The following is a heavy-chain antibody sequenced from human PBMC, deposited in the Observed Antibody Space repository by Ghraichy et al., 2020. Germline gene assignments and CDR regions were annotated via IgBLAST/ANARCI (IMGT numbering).Heavy chain of an antibody. D-gene: IGHD1-14*01. CDR2: IYYSGGP. CDR1: GGSIRSYY. CDR3: ARGPIGNQGVFDV. J-gene: IGHJ3*01. V-gene: IGHV4-59*01. Sequence: SETLTLTCTVSGGSIRSYYWSWIRQPPGKGLEWIGHIYYSGGPNYNPSLKSRVSISVDRSENQFSLTLTSVTAADTAAYYCARGPIGNQGVFDVWGQGTRVTGSA.